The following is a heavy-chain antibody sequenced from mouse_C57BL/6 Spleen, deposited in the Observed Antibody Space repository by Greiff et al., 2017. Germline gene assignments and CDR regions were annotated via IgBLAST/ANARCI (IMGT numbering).Heavy chain of an antibody. V-gene: IGHV1-54*01. CDR1: GYAFTNYL. CDR3: ARCDYAYAGGYFDY. J-gene: IGHJ2*01. D-gene: IGHD2-2*01. CDR2: INPGSGGT. Sequence: QVQLQQSGAELVRPGTSVKVSCKASGYAFTNYLIEWVKQRPGQGLEWIGVINPGSGGTNYHAKFKGKATLTADKSSSTAYMQLSSLTSEDSAVDYCARCDYAYAGGYFDYWGKGTTLTVSS.